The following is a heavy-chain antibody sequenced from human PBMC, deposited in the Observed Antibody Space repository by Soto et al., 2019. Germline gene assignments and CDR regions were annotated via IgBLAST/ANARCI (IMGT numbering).Heavy chain of an antibody. CDR3: AEVPGHYCFALDD. CDR2: ISEDGSNK. D-gene: IGHD2-21*02. J-gene: IGHJ4*02. CDR1: GFTFSSYG. V-gene: IGHV3-30-3*01. Sequence: SGGSLRLSCAASGFTFSSYGMNWVRQAPGKGLEWVAFISEDGSNKYYADSVKGRFTISRDNSKNTLYLQMNSLRAEDTAVYYCAEVPGHYCFALDDWGQGTLVTVSS.